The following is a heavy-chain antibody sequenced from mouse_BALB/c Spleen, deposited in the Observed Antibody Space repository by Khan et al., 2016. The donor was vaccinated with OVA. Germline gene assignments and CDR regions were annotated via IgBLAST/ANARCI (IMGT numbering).Heavy chain of an antibody. CDR1: GFSLSSYG. CDR3: ARNGNYVHWYFDV. CDR2: IWSGGTT. D-gene: IGHD2-1*01. V-gene: IGHV2-2*02. J-gene: IGHJ1*01. Sequence: QVQLKESGPGLVQPSQSLSITCTVSGFSLSSYGVHWVRQSPGKGLEWLGVIWSGGTTDYNAGFISRLSISKDNSKSQVIFKMNSLQVNDTAIYDWARNGNYVHWYFDVGGAGTTVSVSS.